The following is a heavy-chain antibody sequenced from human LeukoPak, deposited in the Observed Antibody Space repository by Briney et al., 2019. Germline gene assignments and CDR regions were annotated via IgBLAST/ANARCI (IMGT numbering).Heavy chain of an antibody. J-gene: IGHJ4*02. D-gene: IGHD3-3*01. CDR2: IYYSGST. Sequence: KPSETLSLTCTVSGGSISSSSYYWGWIRQPPGEGLEWIGSIYYSGSTYYNPSLKSRVTISVDTSKNQFSLKLSSVTAADTAVYYCARLLYDFPYWGQGTLVTVSS. V-gene: IGHV4-39*01. CDR1: GGSISSSSYY. CDR3: ARLLYDFPY.